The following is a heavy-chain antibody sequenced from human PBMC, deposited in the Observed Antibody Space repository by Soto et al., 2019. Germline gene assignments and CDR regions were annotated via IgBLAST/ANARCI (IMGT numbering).Heavy chain of an antibody. V-gene: IGHV2-5*02. CDR3: AHKHAATWLFDY. Sequence: QITLKESGPTLVKPTQTLTLTCTFSGFSLTTGGVGVGWIRQPPGKAPEWLALIYGDDDKRFKPSLKNRLSIIRDNSRNEVVLKMTNMDPVDTATFFCAHKHAATWLFDYWGQGILVTVSS. CDR2: IYGDDDK. D-gene: IGHD2-2*01. J-gene: IGHJ4*02. CDR1: GFSLTTGGVG.